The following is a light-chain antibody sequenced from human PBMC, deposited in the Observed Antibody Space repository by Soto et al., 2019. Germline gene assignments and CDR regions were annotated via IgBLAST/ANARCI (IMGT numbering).Light chain of an antibody. Sequence: DIQMTQSPSSLSASVGDRVTITCRASQSISSYLNWYQQKPGKAPKLLIYAASSLQSGVPSRFSGSGSGTDFTLTISSLQPEDFATYYCQQSYSTSPLTFGQGTRLEIK. CDR3: QQSYSTSPLT. CDR1: QSISSY. CDR2: AAS. J-gene: IGKJ5*01. V-gene: IGKV1-39*01.